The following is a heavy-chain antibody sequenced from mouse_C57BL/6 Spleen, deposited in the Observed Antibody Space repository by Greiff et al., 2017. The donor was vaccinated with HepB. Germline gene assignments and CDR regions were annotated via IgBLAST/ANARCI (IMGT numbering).Heavy chain of an antibody. CDR2: IYPGDGDT. Sequence: VQLQQSGPELVKPGASVKISCKASGYAFSSSWMNWVTQRPGKGLEWIGRIYPGDGDTNSNEKFKGKATLTADKSSSTAYMQLSSLTSEDSAVYLCAREGFYYDYEYYAMDYWGQGTSVTVSS. D-gene: IGHD2-4*01. V-gene: IGHV1-82*01. CDR1: GYAFSSSW. CDR3: AREGFYYDYEYYAMDY. J-gene: IGHJ4*01.